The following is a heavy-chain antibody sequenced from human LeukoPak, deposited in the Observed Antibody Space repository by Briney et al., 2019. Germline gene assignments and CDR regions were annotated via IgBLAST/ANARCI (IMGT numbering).Heavy chain of an antibody. Sequence: GGSLRLSCAASGFTFSSYWMSWVRQAPRKGLEWVANIKQDGRETYYVDSVKGRFTISRDNAKNSLYLQMNILRAEDTAVYYCARDLIVGAPGEDYWGQGTLVIVSS. V-gene: IGHV3-7*01. CDR2: IKQDGRET. D-gene: IGHD1-26*01. CDR3: ARDLIVGAPGEDY. CDR1: GFTFSSYW. J-gene: IGHJ4*02.